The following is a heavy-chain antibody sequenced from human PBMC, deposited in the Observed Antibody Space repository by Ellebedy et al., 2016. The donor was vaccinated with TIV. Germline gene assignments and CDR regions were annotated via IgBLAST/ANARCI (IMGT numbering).Heavy chain of an antibody. CDR2: LYHSGVT. CDR1: GGSITSGSYF. V-gene: IGHV4-39*01. J-gene: IGHJ6*02. CDR3: ARRRGGASYYYYHVLDV. Sequence: MPSETLSLTCTVSGGSITSGSYFWGWIRQPPGKGLEWIGSLYHSGVTHYNPSLKSRITISVDTSKNQVSLKVSSVTAADTAVYYCARRRGGASYYYYHVLDVWGQGTTFTVSS. D-gene: IGHD1-26*01.